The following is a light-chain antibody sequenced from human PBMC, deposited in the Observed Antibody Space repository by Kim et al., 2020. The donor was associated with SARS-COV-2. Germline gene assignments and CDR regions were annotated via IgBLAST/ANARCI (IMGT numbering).Light chain of an antibody. CDR3: QAWDSSTEV. CDR2: QHS. V-gene: IGLV3-1*01. CDR1: KLGEKY. J-gene: IGLJ1*01. Sequence: PGQTASITFSGEKLGEKYACWYQQKPGQSPLLVIYQHSKRPSGFPERFSGSNSGNTATLTISGTQAMDEADYYCQAWDSSTEVFGTGTKVTVL.